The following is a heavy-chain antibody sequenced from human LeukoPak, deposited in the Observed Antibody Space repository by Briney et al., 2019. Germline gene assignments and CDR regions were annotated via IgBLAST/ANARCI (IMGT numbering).Heavy chain of an antibody. J-gene: IGHJ4*02. Sequence: SETLSLTCAVYGGSFSGYYWSWIRQPPGKGLEWIGEINHSGSTNYNPSLKSRVTISVDTSKNQFSLKLSSVTAADTAVYYCAKDGNWARFENWGQGTLVTVSS. CDR2: INHSGST. D-gene: IGHD7-27*01. CDR3: AKDGNWARFEN. V-gene: IGHV4-34*01. CDR1: GGSFSGYY.